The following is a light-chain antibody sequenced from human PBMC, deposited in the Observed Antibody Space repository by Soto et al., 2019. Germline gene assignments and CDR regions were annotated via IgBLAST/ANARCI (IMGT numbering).Light chain of an antibody. CDR3: QQRSNWAT. CDR1: QSVSRN. J-gene: IGKJ3*01. Sequence: EIVLTQSPATLCLSPGERATLSCRASQSVSRNLAWYQQKPGQAPRLLIYDASNRATGIPARFSGSGSVTDFPLTISSLEPEDFAVYYCQQRSNWATFGPGTKVDIK. V-gene: IGKV3-11*01. CDR2: DAS.